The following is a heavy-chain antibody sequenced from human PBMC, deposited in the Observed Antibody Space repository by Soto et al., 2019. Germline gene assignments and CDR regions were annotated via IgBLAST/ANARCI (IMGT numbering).Heavy chain of an antibody. CDR1: GFTFSSYA. Sequence: PGGSLRLSCAASGFTFSSYAMHWVRQAPGKGLEWVAVISYDRSNKYYADSVKGRFTISRDSSKNTLYLQMNSLRAEDTAVYYCARASLVVTAPPAPWGQGTLVTVSS. D-gene: IGHD2-21*02. J-gene: IGHJ5*02. CDR2: ISYDRSNK. CDR3: ARASLVVTAPPAP. V-gene: IGHV3-30-3*01.